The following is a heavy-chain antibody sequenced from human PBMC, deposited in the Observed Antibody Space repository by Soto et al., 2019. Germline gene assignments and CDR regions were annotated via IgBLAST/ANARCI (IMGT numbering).Heavy chain of an antibody. J-gene: IGHJ4*02. CDR2: INAGNGNT. CDR3: ARDMYYDFWSGLFDY. CDR1: GYTISIYA. V-gene: IGHV1-3*01. D-gene: IGHD3-3*01. Sequence: ASVNVSCKTSGYTISIYAMHWVRQAPGQRLEWMGWINAGNGNTKYSQKFQGRVTITRDTSASTAYMELSSLRSEDTAVYYCARDMYYDFWSGLFDYWGQGTLVTVS.